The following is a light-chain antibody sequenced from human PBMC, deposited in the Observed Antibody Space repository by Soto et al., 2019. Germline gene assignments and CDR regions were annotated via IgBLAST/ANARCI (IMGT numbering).Light chain of an antibody. J-gene: IGLJ7*01. CDR1: TGGVTSGHY. CDR3: FLYNNDARPV. V-gene: IGLV7-46*01. Sequence: QAVVTQEPSLTVSPGGTVTLTCDSSTGGVTSGHYPHWFQQKPGQAPRTLIYDTSNKHSWTPARFSGSLLGGKAALTLSGAHPEDEADYYCFLYNNDARPVFGGGTQLTVL. CDR2: DTS.